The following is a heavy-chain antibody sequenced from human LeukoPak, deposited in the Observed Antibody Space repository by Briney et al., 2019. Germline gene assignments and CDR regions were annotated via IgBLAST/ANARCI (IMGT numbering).Heavy chain of an antibody. D-gene: IGHD1-26*01. CDR3: ARRTSNPVGAIDY. CDR2: ISYSGT. Sequence: SETLSLTCTVSGGSISISNYYWGWIRRPPGRGLGWIGSISYSGTYYNPSLKSRLTISVDTSKNHFSLNLRSVTAADTAVYYCARRTSNPVGAIDYWGQGTLVTVSS. V-gene: IGHV4-39*01. CDR1: GGSISISNYY. J-gene: IGHJ4*02.